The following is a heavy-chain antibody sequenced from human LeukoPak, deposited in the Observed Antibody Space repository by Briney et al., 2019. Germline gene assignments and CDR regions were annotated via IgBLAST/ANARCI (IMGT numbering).Heavy chain of an antibody. CDR2: INAGNGNT. CDR1: GYTFTSYA. V-gene: IGHV1-3*01. Sequence: ASVKVSRKASGYTFTSYAMHWVRQAPGQRLEWMGWINAGNGNTKYSQKFQGRVTITRDTSASTAYMELSSLRSEDTAVYYCARTGSPRNGELFRYWGQGTLVTVSS. J-gene: IGHJ4*02. CDR3: ARTGSPRNGELFRY. D-gene: IGHD3-10*01.